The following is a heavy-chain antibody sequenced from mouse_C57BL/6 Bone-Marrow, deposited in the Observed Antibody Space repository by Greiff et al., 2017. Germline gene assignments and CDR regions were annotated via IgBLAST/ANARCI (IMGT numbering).Heavy chain of an antibody. CDR3: ARIPPYDVGSSYWYFDV. D-gene: IGHD1-1*01. Sequence: VQLQQSGAELVKPGASVKLSCTASGFNIKDYYMHWVKQRTEQGLEWIGRIDPEDGDTKYAPKFQGKATITADTSSNTAYLQLRSLTSEDTAVYYCARIPPYDVGSSYWYFDVWGTGTTVTVSA. CDR1: GFNIKDYY. CDR2: IDPEDGDT. V-gene: IGHV14-2*01. J-gene: IGHJ1*03.